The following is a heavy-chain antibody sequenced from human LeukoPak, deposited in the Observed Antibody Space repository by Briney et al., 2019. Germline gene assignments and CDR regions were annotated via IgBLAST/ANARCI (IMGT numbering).Heavy chain of an antibody. CDR1: GFTFSGYW. CDR3: ARRRYYYDSSGYYYVWYFDY. J-gene: IGHJ4*02. Sequence: PGGSLRLSCAASGFTFSGYWMSRVRQAPGKGLEWVANIKEDGSEKSYVDSVKGRFTISRDNAKNSLYLQMNTLRAEDTAVYYCARRRYYYDSSGYYYVWYFDYWGQGTLVTVSS. D-gene: IGHD3-22*01. CDR2: IKEDGSEK. V-gene: IGHV3-7*03.